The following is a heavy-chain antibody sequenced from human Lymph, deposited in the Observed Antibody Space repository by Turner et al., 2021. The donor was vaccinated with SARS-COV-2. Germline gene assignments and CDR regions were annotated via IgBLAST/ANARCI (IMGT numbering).Heavy chain of an antibody. V-gene: IGHV3-23*01. J-gene: IGHJ4*02. CDR1: GFTFSSYA. CDR2: ISGSGGTT. Sequence: EVQLLESGGGWVQPGGSLRLSCAASGFTFSSYAMSWVRQARGKGLEWVSGISGSGGTTHYADSVKGRFTISRDNSKNTLYLQMNSLRAEDTAVYYCAKDRFTLSSGWEDYWGQGTLVTVSS. CDR3: AKDRFTLSSGWEDY. D-gene: IGHD6-19*01.